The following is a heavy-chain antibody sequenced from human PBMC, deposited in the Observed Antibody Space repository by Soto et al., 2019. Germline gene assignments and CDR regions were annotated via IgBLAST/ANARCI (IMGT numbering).Heavy chain of an antibody. V-gene: IGHV1-18*01. CDR3: ARGWEGGGKEDAFDI. CDR1: GYTFTSYG. CDR2: ISAYNGNT. J-gene: IGHJ3*02. Sequence: ASVKVSCKASGYTFTSYGISWVRQAPGQGLEWMGWISAYNGNTNYAQKLQGRVTMTTDTSTSTAYMELRSLRSDDTAVYYCARGWEGGGKEDAFDIWGQGTMVTVSS. D-gene: IGHD1-26*01.